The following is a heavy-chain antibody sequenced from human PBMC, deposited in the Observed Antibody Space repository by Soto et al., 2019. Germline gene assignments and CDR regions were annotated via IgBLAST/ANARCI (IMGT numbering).Heavy chain of an antibody. CDR2: IWYDGSNK. CDR3: ASSGYPPSCFAF. CDR1: GFIFSSYG. D-gene: IGHD3-22*01. V-gene: IGHV3-33*08. J-gene: IGHJ4*02. Sequence: GGSLRLSCAASGFIFSSYGMHWFRQAPGKGLEWVAVIWYDGSNKYYADSVKGRFTISRDNSKNTLYLQMNSLRAEDTAVYYCASSGYPPSCFAFWAQGTLVTVSS.